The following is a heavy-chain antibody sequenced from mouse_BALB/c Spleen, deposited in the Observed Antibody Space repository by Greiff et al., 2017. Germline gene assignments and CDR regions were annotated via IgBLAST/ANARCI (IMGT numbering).Heavy chain of an antibody. CDR3: ARGGSGPDY. Sequence: DVKLVESGGGLVKPGGSLKLSCAASGFTFSSYAMSWVRQTPEKRLEWVASISSGGSTYYPDSVKGRFTISRDNARNILYLQMSSLRSEDTAMYYCARGGSGPDYWGQGTTLTVSS. V-gene: IGHV5-6-5*01. CDR2: ISSGGST. D-gene: IGHD4-1*01. J-gene: IGHJ2*01. CDR1: GFTFSSYA.